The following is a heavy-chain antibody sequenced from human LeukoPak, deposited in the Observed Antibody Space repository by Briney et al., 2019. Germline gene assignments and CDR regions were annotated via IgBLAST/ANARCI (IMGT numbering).Heavy chain of an antibody. CDR2: IIPIFGTA. Sequence: ASVKVSCKASGGTFNSYAISWVRQAPGQGLEWMGGIIPIFGTANYAQKFQGRVAITADESTSTAYMELSSLRSEDTAVYYCARVRGSSSPYYYYYMDVWGKGTTVTVSS. J-gene: IGHJ6*03. D-gene: IGHD6-6*01. CDR1: GGTFNSYA. CDR3: ARVRGSSSPYYYYYMDV. V-gene: IGHV1-69*13.